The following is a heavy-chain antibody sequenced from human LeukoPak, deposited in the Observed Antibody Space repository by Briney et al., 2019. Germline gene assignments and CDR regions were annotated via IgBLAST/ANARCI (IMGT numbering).Heavy chain of an antibody. CDR3: AESGSGWYGHY. D-gene: IGHD6-19*01. V-gene: IGHV3-7*01. J-gene: IGHJ4*02. CDR1: GFTFSSYW. Sequence: GGSLRLSCAASGFTFSSYWMSWVRQAPGKGLEWVAKINQDGSEKCYVDSMKGRFTISRDNAKNSLYLQMNSLRAEDTAVYYCAESGSGWYGHYWGQGTLVTVSS. CDR2: INQDGSEK.